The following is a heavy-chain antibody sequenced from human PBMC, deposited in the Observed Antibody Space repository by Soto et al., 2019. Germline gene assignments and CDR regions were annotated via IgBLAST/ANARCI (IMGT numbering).Heavy chain of an antibody. CDR2: ITPIFGTA. D-gene: IGHD4-17*01. CDR1: GGTFSSYA. J-gene: IGHJ6*02. Sequence: SVKVSCKASGGTFSSYAISWVRQAPGQGLEWMGGITPIFGTANYAQKFQGRVTITADESTSTAYMELSSLRSEDTAVYYCARVVPPDYGGKEDYYYGMDVWGQGTTVTVSS. V-gene: IGHV1-69*13. CDR3: ARVVPPDYGGKEDYYYGMDV.